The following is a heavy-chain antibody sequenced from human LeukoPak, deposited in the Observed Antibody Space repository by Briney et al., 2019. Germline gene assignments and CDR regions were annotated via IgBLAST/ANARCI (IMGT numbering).Heavy chain of an antibody. J-gene: IGHJ3*02. D-gene: IGHD3-22*01. Sequence: PSETLSLTCTASGGSISSYYWSWIRQPPGKGLEWIGYIYYSGSTNYNPSLKSRVTISVDTSKNQFSLKLSSVTAADTAVYYCARVGYYYDSSGYYFHAFDIWGQGTMVTVSS. CDR1: GGSISSYY. CDR2: IYYSGST. V-gene: IGHV4-59*01. CDR3: ARVGYYYDSSGYYFHAFDI.